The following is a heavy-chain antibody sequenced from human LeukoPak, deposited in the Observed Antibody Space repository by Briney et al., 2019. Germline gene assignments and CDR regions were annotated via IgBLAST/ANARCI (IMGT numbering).Heavy chain of an antibody. Sequence: PGGSLRLSCAASGFTFSNPAMSWVRQAPGKGLEWVSTISDSGVSTYYAGSVKGRFTVSRDNSKNTLYLQMNSLRAEDTALYYCAKGSGYDIRRYFDLWGRGTLVTVSS. CDR1: GFTFSNPA. CDR2: ISDSGVST. CDR3: AKGSGYDIRRYFDL. V-gene: IGHV3-23*01. D-gene: IGHD3-3*01. J-gene: IGHJ2*01.